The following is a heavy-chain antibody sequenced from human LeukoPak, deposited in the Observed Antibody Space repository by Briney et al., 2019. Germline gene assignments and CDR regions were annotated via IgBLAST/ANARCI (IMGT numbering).Heavy chain of an antibody. CDR1: GFTFRGYW. Sequence: GGSLRLSCADSGFTFRGYWMKWVRQAPGQGLEWGASIKEDGREKFYVDSVKGRFTISRDDAKNSLYLQMDSLRVEDTAVYYCARDDGDLWGQGTLVTVSS. CDR2: IKEDGREK. CDR3: ARDDGDL. J-gene: IGHJ4*02. V-gene: IGHV3-7*01.